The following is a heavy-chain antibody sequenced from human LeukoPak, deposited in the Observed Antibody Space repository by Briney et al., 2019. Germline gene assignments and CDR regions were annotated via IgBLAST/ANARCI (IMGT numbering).Heavy chain of an antibody. CDR2: ISGYNGNT. J-gene: IGHJ4*02. CDR1: GYTFTSYG. V-gene: IGHV1-18*01. Sequence: GASMKVSCKASGYTFTSYGITWVRQAPGRGLEWMGWISGYNGNTNYAQKFQGRVTMTTDTSTSTVYMELRSLRSDDTAVYYCARDDNYGSGQPDDWGQGTLVTVSS. D-gene: IGHD3-10*01. CDR3: ARDDNYGSGQPDD.